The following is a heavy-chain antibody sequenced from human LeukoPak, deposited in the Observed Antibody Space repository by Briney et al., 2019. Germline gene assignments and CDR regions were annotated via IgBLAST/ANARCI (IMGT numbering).Heavy chain of an antibody. CDR3: ARILWFGESTPFDY. D-gene: IGHD3-10*01. J-gene: IGHJ4*02. CDR1: GFTVSTNY. CDR2: IYSGGST. V-gene: IGHV3-66*01. Sequence: PGGSLGLSCAVSGFTVSTNYMSWVRQAPGKGLEWVSVIYSGGSTYYADSVKGRFTISRDNSKNTLYLQMNSLRAEDTAVYYCARILWFGESTPFDYWGQGTLVTVSS.